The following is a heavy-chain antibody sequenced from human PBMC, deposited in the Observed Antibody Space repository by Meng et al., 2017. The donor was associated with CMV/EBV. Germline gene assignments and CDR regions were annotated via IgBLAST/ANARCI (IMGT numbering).Heavy chain of an antibody. J-gene: IGHJ4*02. Sequence: LHEPFPPLVDPSQTLSLTSTVSGGSITIGDYYWSWIRQPPGMGLDWIVYIYYSGSTYYTPSLKSRVTISVDTSKNQFSLKLSSVTAADTAVYYCAREGDNPFDYWGQGTLVTVSS. CDR3: AREGDNPFDY. V-gene: IGHV4-30-4*08. CDR2: IYYSGST. CDR1: GGSITIGDYY. D-gene: IGHD2-21*02.